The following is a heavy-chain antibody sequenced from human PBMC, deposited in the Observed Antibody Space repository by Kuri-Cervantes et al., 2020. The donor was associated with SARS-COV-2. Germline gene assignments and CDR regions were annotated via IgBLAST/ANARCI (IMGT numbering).Heavy chain of an antibody. J-gene: IGHJ3*01. Sequence: GESLKISCAASGFTYSTFSNYAMHWVRQAPGKGLEWLALISNDGSKSFYRDSLRGRFTISRDNSKNTLYLQMSSLRAEDTAVYFCARDSAAWLWGDACDVWGQGTMVTVSS. CDR2: ISNDGSKS. V-gene: IGHV3-30-3*01. CDR3: ARDSAAWLWGDACDV. D-gene: IGHD3-16*01. CDR1: GFTYSTFSNYA.